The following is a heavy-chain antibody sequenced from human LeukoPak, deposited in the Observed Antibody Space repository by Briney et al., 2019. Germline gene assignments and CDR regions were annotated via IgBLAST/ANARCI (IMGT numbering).Heavy chain of an antibody. CDR2: ISSSGSTI. CDR1: GFTFGSYS. V-gene: IGHV3-48*04. CDR3: ARTGDYYGSGSYIDY. Sequence: TGGSLRLSCAASGFTFGSYSMNWVRQAPGKGLEWVSYISSSGSTIYYADSVKGRFTISRDNAKNSLYLQMNSLRAEDTAVYYCARTGDYYGSGSYIDYWGQGTLVTVSS. D-gene: IGHD3-10*01. J-gene: IGHJ4*02.